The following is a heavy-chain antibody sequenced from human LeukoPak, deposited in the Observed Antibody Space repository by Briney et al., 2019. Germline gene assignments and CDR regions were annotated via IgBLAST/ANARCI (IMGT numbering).Heavy chain of an antibody. Sequence: GGSLRLSCTASGFTFSTLAMSWVRQAPGKGLEWVSSISSRGDDTTYADSVKGRFTISRDNSKNTLYLQLNSLRVDDAAIYYCATHRRSTLVTAYFDSWGQGTLVTVSS. CDR1: GFTFSTLA. V-gene: IGHV3-23*01. CDR2: ISSRGDDT. J-gene: IGHJ4*02. D-gene: IGHD2-21*02. CDR3: ATHRRSTLVTAYFDS.